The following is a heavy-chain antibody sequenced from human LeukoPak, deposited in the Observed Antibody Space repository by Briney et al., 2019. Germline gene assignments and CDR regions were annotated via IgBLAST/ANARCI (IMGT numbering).Heavy chain of an antibody. CDR2: ICSGGST. V-gene: IGHV3-66*01. CDR1: GFTVSSNY. Sequence: GGSLRLSCAASGFTVSSNYMSWVRQAPGKGLEWVSVICSGGSTYYADSVKGRCTISRDNSKNTLYLQMNSLRAEDTAVYYCARVSYGDYDDWGQGTLVTVSS. J-gene: IGHJ4*02. CDR3: ARVSYGDYDD. D-gene: IGHD4-17*01.